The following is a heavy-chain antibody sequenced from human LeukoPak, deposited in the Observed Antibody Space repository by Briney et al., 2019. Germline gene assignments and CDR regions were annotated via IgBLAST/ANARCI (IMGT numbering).Heavy chain of an antibody. V-gene: IGHV4-4*02. CDR2: IYHSGST. Sequence: SETLSLTCAVSGGSISSSYWWSWVRQPPGKGLEWIGEIYHSGSTNYNPSLKSRVTISVDTSKNQFSLKLSSVTAADTAVYYCARVIPPAYYDFWSGYFDIWGQGTMVTVSS. CDR3: ARVIPPAYYDFWSGYFDI. CDR1: GGSISSSYW. D-gene: IGHD3-3*01. J-gene: IGHJ3*02.